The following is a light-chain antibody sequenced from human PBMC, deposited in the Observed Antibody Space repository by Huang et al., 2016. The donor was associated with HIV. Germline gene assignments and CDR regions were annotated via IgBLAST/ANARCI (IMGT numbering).Light chain of an antibody. Sequence: EIVMTQSPATLSVSPGERTTLSCRASQSVSSNLAWYQQKPGQAPRLLIYGASTRDNGIPARFSSSGSGKDFTRTISSLQSEDFAVYYCRQYNNWPRTFGQGTKVEIK. CDR3: RQYNNWPRT. V-gene: IGKV3-15*01. CDR1: QSVSSN. J-gene: IGKJ1*01. CDR2: GAS.